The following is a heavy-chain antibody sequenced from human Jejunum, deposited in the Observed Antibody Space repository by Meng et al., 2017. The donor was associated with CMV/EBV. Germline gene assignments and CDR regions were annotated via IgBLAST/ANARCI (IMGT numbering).Heavy chain of an antibody. Sequence: FTFSSFTMTWIRQAPGKGLEWVSSIDSSSKYIYYADSLQGRFTISRDNAKNSLYLQMNSLRAEDTAVYYCVRADPTKRSSSTSCLDYWGQGTLVTVSS. CDR2: IDSSSKYI. D-gene: IGHD2-2*01. V-gene: IGHV3-21*01. CDR3: VRADPTKRSSSTSCLDY. CDR1: FTFSSFT. J-gene: IGHJ4*02.